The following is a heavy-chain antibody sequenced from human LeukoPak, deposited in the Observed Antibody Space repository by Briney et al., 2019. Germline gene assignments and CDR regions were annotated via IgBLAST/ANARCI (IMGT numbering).Heavy chain of an antibody. Sequence: SETLSLTCSVSGGSISGYYWSWIRQPPGQGLEWIGYMYETGHTMYNSSLKSRVTMSVDTSKNQFSLKLSSVTAADTAVYYCARGRIAAAGTLDYWGQGTLVTVSS. CDR1: GGSISGYY. CDR2: MYETGHT. D-gene: IGHD6-13*01. V-gene: IGHV4-59*01. J-gene: IGHJ4*02. CDR3: ARGRIAAAGTLDY.